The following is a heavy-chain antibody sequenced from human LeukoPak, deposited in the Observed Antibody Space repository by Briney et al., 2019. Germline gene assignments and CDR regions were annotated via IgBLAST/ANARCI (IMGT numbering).Heavy chain of an antibody. D-gene: IGHD4-17*01. Sequence: GGSLRLSCAASGFTFSSYAMTWVRQAPGKGLEWVSSISGSGVSTYYADSVKGRFTISRDTSKNTLSLQMNSLRAEDTAVYYCAKTGTIVTTSTRFDYWGQGTLVTVSS. CDR1: GFTFSSYA. CDR2: ISGSGVST. CDR3: AKTGTIVTTSTRFDY. V-gene: IGHV3-23*01. J-gene: IGHJ4*02.